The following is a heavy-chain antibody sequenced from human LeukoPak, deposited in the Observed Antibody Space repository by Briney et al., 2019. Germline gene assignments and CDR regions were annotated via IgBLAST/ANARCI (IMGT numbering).Heavy chain of an antibody. J-gene: IGHJ6*03. Sequence: SETLSLTRTVSGGSISSYYWSWIRQPPGKGLEWIGYIYYSGSTNYNPSLKSRVTISVDTSKNQLSLKLSSVTAADTAVYYCARLNCSGGSCYPYYYYYYYMDVWGKGTTVTVSS. D-gene: IGHD2-15*01. V-gene: IGHV4-59*08. CDR2: IYYSGST. CDR1: GGSISSYY. CDR3: ARLNCSGGSCYPYYYYYYYMDV.